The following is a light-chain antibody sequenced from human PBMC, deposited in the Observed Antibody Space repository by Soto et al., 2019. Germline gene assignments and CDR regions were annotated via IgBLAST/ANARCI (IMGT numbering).Light chain of an antibody. CDR2: DAS. V-gene: IGKV1-5*01. CDR3: QQYIAYSYS. Sequence: DIQMTQSPSTLSASVGDRVTITCRVSQSLLRSLAWYQQKAGKAPKLLIYDASNLQSGVPSRFSGSGSGTEFTLTISGLQPDDFATYYCQQYIAYSYSFGQGTKLEIK. J-gene: IGKJ2*01. CDR1: QSLLRS.